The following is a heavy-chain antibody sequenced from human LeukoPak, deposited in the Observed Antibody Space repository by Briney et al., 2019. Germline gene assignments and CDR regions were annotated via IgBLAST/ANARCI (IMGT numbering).Heavy chain of an antibody. CDR1: GFIFSSYW. J-gene: IGHJ6*02. CDR3: ARVENYYDSSGYGIYYYYGMDV. D-gene: IGHD3-22*01. CDR2: IRHDGREK. V-gene: IGHV3-7*04. Sequence: GGSLRLSCAASGFIFSSYWMTWVRQAPGKAPEWVANIRHDGREKYYVGSVKGRFIISRDNAKNSLYLQMNSLRAEDTAVYYCARVENYYDSSGYGIYYYYGMDVWGQGTTVTVSS.